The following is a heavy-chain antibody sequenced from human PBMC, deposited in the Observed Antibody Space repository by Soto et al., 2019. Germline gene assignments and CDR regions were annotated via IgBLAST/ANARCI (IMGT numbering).Heavy chain of an antibody. CDR3: ASKIAVASAFDI. D-gene: IGHD6-19*01. J-gene: IGHJ3*02. CDR2: IYSGGST. Sequence: LRLSCAASGFTVSSNYMSWVRQAPGKGLEGVSVIYSGGSTYYADSVKGRFTISRDNSKNTLYLQMNSLRAEDTAVYYCASKIAVASAFDIWGQGTMVTVSS. V-gene: IGHV3-53*01. CDR1: GFTVSSNY.